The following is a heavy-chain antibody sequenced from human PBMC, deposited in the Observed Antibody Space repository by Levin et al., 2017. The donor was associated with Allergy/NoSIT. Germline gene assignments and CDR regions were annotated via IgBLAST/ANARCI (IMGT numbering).Heavy chain of an antibody. J-gene: IGHJ4*02. CDR3: ARDGGGSSIRGDYFDY. D-gene: IGHD2-15*01. CDR2: ISTIGSTI. Sequence: GGSLRLSCAASGFSFSDYYMAWIRQAPGKGLEWVSYISTIGSTIYYADSMKGRFTISRDNAKNSLYLQMNSLRAEDTALYYCARDGGGSSIRGDYFDYWGQGALVTVSS. V-gene: IGHV3-11*01. CDR1: GFSFSDYY.